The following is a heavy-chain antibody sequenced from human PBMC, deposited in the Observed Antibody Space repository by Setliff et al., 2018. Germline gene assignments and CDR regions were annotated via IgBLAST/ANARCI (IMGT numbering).Heavy chain of an antibody. J-gene: IGHJ3*02. D-gene: IGHD2-21*02. CDR1: GGSISSGSYY. V-gene: IGHV4-61*02. CDR3: ARTPVVVTLRNAFDI. CDR2: IYTSGST. Sequence: PSETLSLTCTVSGGSISSGSYYWSWIRQPAGKGLEWIGRIYTSGSTNYNPSLKSRVTISVDTSKNQFSLKLSSVTAADTAVYYCARTPVVVTLRNAFDIWGQGTMVTVSS.